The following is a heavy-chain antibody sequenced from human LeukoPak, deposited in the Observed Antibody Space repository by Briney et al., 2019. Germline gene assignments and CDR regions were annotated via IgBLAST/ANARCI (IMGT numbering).Heavy chain of an antibody. V-gene: IGHV3-30*02. D-gene: IGHD6-6*01. CDR3: AKDLEECSSSELDY. CDR1: GFTFSSYG. J-gene: IGHJ4*02. CDR2: IRYDGSNK. Sequence: PGGSLRLSCAASGFTFSSYGMHWVRQAPGKGLEWVAFIRYDGSNKYYADSVKGRFTISRDNSKNTLYLQMNSLRAEDTAVYYCAKDLEECSSSELDYWGQGTLVTVSS.